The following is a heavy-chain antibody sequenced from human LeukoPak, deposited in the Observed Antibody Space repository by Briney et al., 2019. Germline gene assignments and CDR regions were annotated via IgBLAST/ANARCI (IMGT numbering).Heavy chain of an antibody. CDR1: GGSISSGDYY. J-gene: IGHJ4*02. V-gene: IGHV4-30-4*01. Sequence: PSQTLSLTCTVSGGSISSGDYYWSWIRQPPGKGLEWIGYIYYSGSTYYNPSLKSRVTISVDTSKNQFSLKLSSVTAADTAVYYCARDPLRETYFDYWGQGTLVTVSS. CDR2: IYYSGST. D-gene: IGHD4-17*01. CDR3: ARDPLRETYFDY.